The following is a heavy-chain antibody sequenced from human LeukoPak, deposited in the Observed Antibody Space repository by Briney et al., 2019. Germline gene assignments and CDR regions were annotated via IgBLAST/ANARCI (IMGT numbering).Heavy chain of an antibody. CDR3: AREGGGSCYCAFDI. Sequence: ASVKVSCKASGGTFSSYAISWVRQAPGQGFEWMGGIIPIFGTANYAQKFQGRVTITTDESTSTAYMELSSLRSEDTAVYYCAREGGGSCYCAFDIWGQGTMVTVSS. J-gene: IGHJ3*02. CDR2: IIPIFGTA. V-gene: IGHV1-69*05. CDR1: GGTFSSYA. D-gene: IGHD2-15*01.